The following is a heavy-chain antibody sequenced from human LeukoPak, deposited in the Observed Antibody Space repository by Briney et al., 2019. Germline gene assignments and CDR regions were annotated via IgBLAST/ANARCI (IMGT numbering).Heavy chain of an antibody. CDR3: ARSPYYYDSSGYYYPVGYYFDY. J-gene: IGHJ4*02. CDR2: IYHSGTP. D-gene: IGHD3-22*01. Sequence: PSETLSLTCTVSGGALSSGGYYWTWIRQPPGKGLEWIGNIYHSGTPYYNPSLKSRVTISVDTSKNQFSLKLSSVTAADTAVYYCARSPYYYDSSGYYYPVGYYFDYWGQGTLVTVSS. CDR1: GGALSSGGYY. V-gene: IGHV4-30-2*01.